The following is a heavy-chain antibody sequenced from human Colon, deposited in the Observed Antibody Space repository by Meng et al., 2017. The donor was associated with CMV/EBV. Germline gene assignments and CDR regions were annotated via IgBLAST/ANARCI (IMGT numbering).Heavy chain of an antibody. D-gene: IGHD2-8*01. Sequence: GSLRLSCTVSGVSIDTYYWSWIRQSPGTGLEWIGHIYHNGITNYNPSLKSRATISVDTSKNQLSLNLTSVTAADTAVYYCARDNGLRRFDHWGQGTLVTVSS. CDR3: ARDNGLRRFDH. V-gene: IGHV4-59*01. CDR1: GVSIDTYY. CDR2: IYHNGIT. J-gene: IGHJ4*02.